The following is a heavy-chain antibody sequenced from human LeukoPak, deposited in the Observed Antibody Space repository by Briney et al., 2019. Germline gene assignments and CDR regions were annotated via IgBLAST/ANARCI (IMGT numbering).Heavy chain of an antibody. CDR2: ISGDGGST. CDR1: GFTFNNYI. V-gene: IGHV3-23*01. CDR3: AKPFTYFDY. Sequence: GGSLRLSCVASGFTFNNYIMSWVRQTPGKRLEWVSGISGDGGSTFYADSVKGRFTISRDNSRNTLYLQMNSLRAEDSAMYYCAKPFTYFDYWGQGTLVTVSS. J-gene: IGHJ4*02.